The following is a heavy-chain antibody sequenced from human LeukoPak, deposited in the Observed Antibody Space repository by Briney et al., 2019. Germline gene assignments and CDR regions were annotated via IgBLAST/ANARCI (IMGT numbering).Heavy chain of an antibody. Sequence: SETLSLTCTVSGDSISTQYWTWVRQPPGKGLEWVGFSHYSGSTYYSPSLQSRVTMSVDTSTHQFFLKLSSVTAADTAVYYCARLGNCGDDCYSADYWGQRILATVSS. J-gene: IGHJ4*02. CDR2: SHYSGST. V-gene: IGHV4-59*08. D-gene: IGHD2-21*02. CDR1: GDSISTQY. CDR3: ARLGNCGDDCYSADY.